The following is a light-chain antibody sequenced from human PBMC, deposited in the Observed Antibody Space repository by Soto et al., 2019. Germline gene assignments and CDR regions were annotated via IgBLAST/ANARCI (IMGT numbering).Light chain of an antibody. J-gene: IGLJ1*01. CDR3: SSYTSSSTYV. CDR2: EVS. CDR1: SGDVGGYNY. Sequence: QSALTQPASVSGSPGQSITISCTGTSGDVGGYNYVSWSQQHPGKAPQLMIYEVSNRPSGVSNRFSGSKSGNTASLTISGLQAEDEADYYCSSYTSSSTYVFXTGTKLTV. V-gene: IGLV2-14*01.